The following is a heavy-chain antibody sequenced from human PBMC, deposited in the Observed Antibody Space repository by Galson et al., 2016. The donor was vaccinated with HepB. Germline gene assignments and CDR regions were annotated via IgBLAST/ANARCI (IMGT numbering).Heavy chain of an antibody. J-gene: IGHJ4*02. CDR3: ARGRYSYGCMDY. CDR1: GGSVSGPYYY. V-gene: IGHV4-61*01. D-gene: IGHD5-12*01. Sequence: SETLSLTCNVSGGSVSGPYYYWSWIRQPPGQGLEFIGTVYHSGSAYSNPSLKSRVTLSVDTSKNQLSLRLSSVTAADTAVYFCARGRYSYGCMDYWGQGSLVAVSS. CDR2: VYHSGSA.